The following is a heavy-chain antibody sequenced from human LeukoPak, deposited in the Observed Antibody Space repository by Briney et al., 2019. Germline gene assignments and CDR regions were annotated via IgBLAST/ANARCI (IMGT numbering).Heavy chain of an antibody. CDR2: IYHSGST. CDR3: ARDGAVGNYFDY. D-gene: IGHD2-15*01. V-gene: IGHV4-30-2*01. Sequence: PSETLSLTCAVSGGSISSGGYSWSWIRQPPGKGLEWIGYIYHSGSTYYNPSLKSRVTISVDRSKNQCSLKLSSVTAADTAVYYCARDGAVGNYFDYWGQGTLVTVSS. CDR1: GGSISSGGYS. J-gene: IGHJ4*02.